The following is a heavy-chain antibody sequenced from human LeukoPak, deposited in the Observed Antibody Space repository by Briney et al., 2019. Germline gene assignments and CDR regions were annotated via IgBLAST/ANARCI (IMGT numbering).Heavy chain of an antibody. V-gene: IGHV1-69*13. CDR1: GGTFISYA. D-gene: IGHD1-26*01. CDR3: ARDYRLRYSGSSWYPYY. J-gene: IGHJ4*02. CDR2: IIPIFGTA. Sequence: GASVKVSCKASGGTFISYAIGWVRQAPGQGLEWMGGIIPIFGTANYAQKFQGRVTITADVSTSTAYMELSSLRSEDTAVYYCARDYRLRYSGSSWYPYYWGQGTLVTVSS.